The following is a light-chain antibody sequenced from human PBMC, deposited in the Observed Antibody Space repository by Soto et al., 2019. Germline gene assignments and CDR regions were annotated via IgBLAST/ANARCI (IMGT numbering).Light chain of an antibody. CDR3: QQYNSYSGT. J-gene: IGKJ1*01. CDR1: QSIGRW. V-gene: IGKV1-5*01. Sequence: DIQMTQSPSTLSASVGDRVTITCRASQSIGRWLAWYQQKPGTAPKLLIYDASTLKSGAPSRFSGSGSGTEFTLTISSLQPDDFATYYCQQYNSYSGTFGQGTKVEIK. CDR2: DAS.